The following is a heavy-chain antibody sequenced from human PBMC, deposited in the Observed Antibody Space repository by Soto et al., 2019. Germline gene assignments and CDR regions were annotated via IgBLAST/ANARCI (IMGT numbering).Heavy chain of an antibody. D-gene: IGHD6-19*01. CDR2: IYFRGTT. Sequence: SETLSLTCTVSGGSISSYYWSWIRQPPGKGLEWIGYIYFRGTTNYNPSLKSRVTMSADTSKNQFSLKLNSVTATDTAVYYCARRSSSAWFFDYWGQGTLVTVSS. CDR3: ARRSSSAWFFDY. V-gene: IGHV4-59*08. J-gene: IGHJ4*02. CDR1: GGSISSYY.